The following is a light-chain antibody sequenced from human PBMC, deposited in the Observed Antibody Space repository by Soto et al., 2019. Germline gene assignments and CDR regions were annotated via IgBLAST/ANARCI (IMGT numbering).Light chain of an antibody. CDR1: QSIRSS. CDR2: DAS. J-gene: IGKJ4*01. V-gene: IGKV3-11*01. CDR3: QHRSNWPPEVT. Sequence: VVLTQSPGTLSLSPGERAIVSCRASQSIRSSLAWYQQKPGQAPRLLIYDASTRASGIPARFSGSGSGTDFTLTISSLEPADFAVYYCQHRSNWPPEVTFGGGTKVEIK.